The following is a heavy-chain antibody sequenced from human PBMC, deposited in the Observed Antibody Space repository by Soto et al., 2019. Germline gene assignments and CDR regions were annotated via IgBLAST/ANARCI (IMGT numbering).Heavy chain of an antibody. D-gene: IGHD6-13*01. Sequence: SETLSLTCTVSGGSMRNYFWTWIRQPPGKGLEWIGYIHYSGTTSFFPSYNPSLRSRVTISEDTSKNQFSLKLLSVTTADTAVYFCAAGEASSRNLAPYYLDFGGQGTLVTVSS. CDR2: IHYSGTT. J-gene: IGHJ4*02. CDR1: GGSMRNYF. V-gene: IGHV4-59*01. CDR3: AAGEASSRNLAPYYLDF.